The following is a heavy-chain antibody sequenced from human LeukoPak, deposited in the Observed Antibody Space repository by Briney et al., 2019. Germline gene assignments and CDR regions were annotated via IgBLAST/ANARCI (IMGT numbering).Heavy chain of an antibody. D-gene: IGHD3-3*01. J-gene: IGHJ4*02. Sequence: PSETLSLTCTVSGGSISSGDYYWSWIRQPPGKGLEWIGYIYYSGSTYYNPSLKSRVTISVDTSKNQFSLKLSSVTAADTAVYYCARVQSLWSGYSTIPGDYWGQGTLVTVSS. CDR2: IYYSGST. V-gene: IGHV4-30-4*08. CDR1: GGSISSGDYY. CDR3: ARVQSLWSGYSTIPGDY.